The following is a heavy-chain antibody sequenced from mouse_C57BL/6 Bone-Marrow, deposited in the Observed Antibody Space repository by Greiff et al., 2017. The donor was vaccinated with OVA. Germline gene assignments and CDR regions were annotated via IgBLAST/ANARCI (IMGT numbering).Heavy chain of an antibody. V-gene: IGHV5-6*01. CDR2: ISSGGSYT. Sequence: EVHLVESGGDLVKPGGSLKLSCAASGFTFSSYGMSWVRQTPDKRLEWVATISSGGSYTYYPDSVKGRFTISRDNAKNTLYLQMSSLKSEDTALYYCARHPLYYGYDGFAYWGQGTLVTVSA. D-gene: IGHD2-2*01. J-gene: IGHJ3*01. CDR1: GFTFSSYG. CDR3: ARHPLYYGYDGFAY.